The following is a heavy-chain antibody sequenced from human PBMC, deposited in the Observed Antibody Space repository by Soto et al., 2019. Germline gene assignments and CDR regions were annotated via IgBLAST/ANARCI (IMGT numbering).Heavy chain of an antibody. D-gene: IGHD5-12*01. CDR2: IIPMFGTA. Sequence: QVPLVQSGAEVKKPESSVKVSCKAPGGTFSTYAISWVRQAPGQGLEWMGGIIPMFGTANYAQRFQDRVTITADESTNTVYMELSSLRSEDTAVYFCASGIQRWLRRINNGYSGWGQGTLVTVSS. V-gene: IGHV1-69*12. CDR1: GGTFSTYA. J-gene: IGHJ4*02. CDR3: ASGIQRWLRRINNGYSG.